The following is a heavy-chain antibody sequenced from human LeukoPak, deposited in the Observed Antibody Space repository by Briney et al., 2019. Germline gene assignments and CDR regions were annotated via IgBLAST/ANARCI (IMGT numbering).Heavy chain of an antibody. V-gene: IGHV3-21*01. J-gene: IGHJ4*02. CDR1: GFTFSSYN. CDR3: ARNKKGDRYTYGHDY. CDR2: ITSDSRYM. D-gene: IGHD5-18*01. Sequence: GGSLRLSCAASGFTFSSYNMNWVRQAPGKGLEWVSSITSDSRYMYYADSVKGRFTISRDNAKNSLYLQMNSLRAEDTAVYYCARNKKGDRYTYGHDYWGQGTLVTVSS.